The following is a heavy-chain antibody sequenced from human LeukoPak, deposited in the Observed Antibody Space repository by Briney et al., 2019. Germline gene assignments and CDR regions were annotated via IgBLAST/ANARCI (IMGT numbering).Heavy chain of an antibody. V-gene: IGHV1-69*05. CDR1: GGTFSSYA. CDR2: IIPIFGTA. Sequence: SVKVSCKASGGTFSSYAISWVRQAPGQGLEWMGGIIPIFGTANYAQKFQGRVTITTDESTSTAYMELSSLRYEDTAVYYCARVGHSSSGPFDYWGQGTLVTVXS. D-gene: IGHD6-13*01. CDR3: ARVGHSSSGPFDY. J-gene: IGHJ4*02.